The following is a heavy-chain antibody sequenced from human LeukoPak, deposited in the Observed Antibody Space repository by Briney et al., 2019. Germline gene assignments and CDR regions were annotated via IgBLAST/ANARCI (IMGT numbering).Heavy chain of an antibody. J-gene: IGHJ6*03. CDR2: INSDGSST. V-gene: IGHV3-74*01. CDR3: AKDDHYYYYMDV. Sequence: GGSLRLSCAASGFTFSSYWMHWVRQAPGKGLVWVSRINSDGSSTSYADSVKGRFTISRDNAKNTLYLQMNSLRAEDTAVYYCAKDDHYYYYMDVWGKGTTVTVSS. CDR1: GFTFSSYW.